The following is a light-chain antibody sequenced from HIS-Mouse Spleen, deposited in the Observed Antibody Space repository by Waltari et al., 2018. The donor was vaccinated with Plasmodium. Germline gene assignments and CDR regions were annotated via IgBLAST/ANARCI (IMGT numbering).Light chain of an antibody. CDR2: GAS. CDR1: QSVSSN. V-gene: IGKV3-15*01. Sequence: EIVMTQSPATLSVYPGERATRSCRASQSVSSNLAWYQQKPSQAPRLLIYGASTRATGIPARFSGSGSGTEFTLTISSLQSEDFAVYYCQQYNNWSFTFGPGTKVDIK. J-gene: IGKJ3*01. CDR3: QQYNNWSFT.